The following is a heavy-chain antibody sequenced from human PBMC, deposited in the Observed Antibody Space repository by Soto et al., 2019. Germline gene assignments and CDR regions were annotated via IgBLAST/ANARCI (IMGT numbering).Heavy chain of an antibody. CDR1: GGSFSGYY. V-gene: IGHV4-34*01. CDR2: INHSGST. CDR3: ARGGIYDFWSGYHPTHFDY. J-gene: IGHJ4*02. D-gene: IGHD3-3*01. Sequence: PSETLSLTCAVYGGSFSGYYWSWIRQPPGKGLEWIGEINHSGSTNYNPSLKSRVTISVDTSKNQFSLKLSSVTAADTAVYYCARGGIYDFWSGYHPTHFDYWGQGTLVTVSS.